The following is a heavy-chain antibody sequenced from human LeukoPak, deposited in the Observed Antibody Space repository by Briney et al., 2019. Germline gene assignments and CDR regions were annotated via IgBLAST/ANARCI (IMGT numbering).Heavy chain of an antibody. CDR2: ISAYNGNT. J-gene: IGHJ3*02. V-gene: IGHV1-18*01. CDR3: ARGTYYYDSSGYGHGAFDI. CDR1: GYTFTSYG. D-gene: IGHD3-22*01. Sequence: ASVKVSCKASGYTFTSYGISWVRQAPGQGLEWMGWISAYNGNTNYAQKLQGRVTMTTDTSTSTAYMELRSLRSDDTAVYYCARGTYYYDSSGYGHGAFDIGGKGKMVTVFS.